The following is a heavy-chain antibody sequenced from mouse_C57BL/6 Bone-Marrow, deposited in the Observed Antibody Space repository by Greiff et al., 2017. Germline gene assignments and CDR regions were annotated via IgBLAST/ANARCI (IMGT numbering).Heavy chain of an antibody. D-gene: IGHD2-4*01. CDR1: GYSFTGYY. Sequence: EVKLLESGPELVKPGASVTISCKASGYSFTGYYMNWVKQSPEKSLEWIGEINPSTGGTTYNPKFKAKATLTVDNSSSTAYMQRNSLTSEDSAVYYGARTIYDYGGDYWGQGTSVTVSS. CDR2: INPSTGGT. V-gene: IGHV1-42*01. J-gene: IGHJ4*01. CDR3: ARTIYDYGGDY.